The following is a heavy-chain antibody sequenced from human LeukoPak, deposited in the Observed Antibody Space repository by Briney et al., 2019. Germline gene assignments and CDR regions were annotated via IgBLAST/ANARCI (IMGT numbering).Heavy chain of an antibody. CDR2: IRSKAYGGTA. CDR1: GFTFGDYA. CDR3: TRGWGHYDILTGLDY. Sequence: SGRSLRLSCTASGFTFGDYAMSWVRQAPGKGQEWVGFIRSKAYGGTAEYAASVKGRFTISRDDSKSIAYLQMNSLKTEDTAVYYCTRGWGHYDILTGLDYWGQGTLVTVSS. V-gene: IGHV3-49*04. D-gene: IGHD3-9*01. J-gene: IGHJ4*02.